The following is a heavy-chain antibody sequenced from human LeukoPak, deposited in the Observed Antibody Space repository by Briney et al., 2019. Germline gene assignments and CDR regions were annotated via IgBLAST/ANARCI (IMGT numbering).Heavy chain of an antibody. CDR2: ISSSRSNI. Sequence: TGGSLRLSCAASGFTFSSYSMNWVRQAPGKGLEWVSFISSSRSNIYYADSVKDRFTISRDNAKNSLYLQMNSLRAEDTAVYYCARVDYDSSAWGQGTLVTVST. D-gene: IGHD3-22*01. V-gene: IGHV3-48*01. J-gene: IGHJ5*02. CDR3: ARVDYDSSA. CDR1: GFTFSSYS.